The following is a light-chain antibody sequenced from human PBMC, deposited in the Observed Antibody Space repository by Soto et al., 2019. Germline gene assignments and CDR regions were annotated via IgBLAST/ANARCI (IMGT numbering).Light chain of an antibody. V-gene: IGKV1-39*01. J-gene: IGKJ2*03. CDR1: QSISNH. CDR2: DAS. CDR3: QQRYITLYS. Sequence: DIQMTQSPSSLSASVGDRVTITCRASQSISNHLNWYQKKPGKAPKLLINDASSLQSGVPSRFSGSGSGTDFTLTITSLQPEDFATYHCQQRYITLYSFGQGTSLEIK.